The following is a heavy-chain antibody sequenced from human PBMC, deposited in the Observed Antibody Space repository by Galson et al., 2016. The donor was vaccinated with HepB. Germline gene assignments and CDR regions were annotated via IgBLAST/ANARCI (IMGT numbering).Heavy chain of an antibody. CDR3: ARGGYALEY. Sequence: TLSLTCTVSGGSISSGGHSWTWIRQHAVKGLEWIGYIYNTGTLYNNPSLKSRVSISVDTSKNQFSLKLTSVTAADTAVYFCARGGYALEYWGQGILVTVSS. D-gene: IGHD2-15*01. J-gene: IGHJ4*02. V-gene: IGHV4-31*03. CDR2: IYNTGTL. CDR1: GGSISSGGHS.